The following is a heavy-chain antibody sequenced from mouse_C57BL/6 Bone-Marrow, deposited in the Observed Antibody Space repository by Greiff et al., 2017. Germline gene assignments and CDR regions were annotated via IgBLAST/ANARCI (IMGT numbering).Heavy chain of an antibody. J-gene: IGHJ2*01. CDR2: IYPGDGDT. Sequence: QVQLQQSGPELVKPGASVKISCKASGYAFSSSWMNWVKQRPGKGLEWIGRIYPGDGDTNYNGKFKGKATLTADKSSSTAYMQLSSLTSEDSAVXSGARSTYYSNYGYYFDYWGQGTTLTVSS. CDR1: GYAFSSSW. V-gene: IGHV1-82*01. D-gene: IGHD2-5*01. CDR3: ARSTYYSNYGYYFDY.